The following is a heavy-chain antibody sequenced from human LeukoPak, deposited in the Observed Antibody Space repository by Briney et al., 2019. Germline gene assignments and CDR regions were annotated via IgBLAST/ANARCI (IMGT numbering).Heavy chain of an antibody. Sequence: SETLSLTCAVYGGSFSGYYWSWIRQPPGKGLEWIGEINHSGSTNYNPSLKSRVTISVGTSKNRFSLKLSSVTAADTAVYYCASLRHYCSGGSCPNYYYSYGMDVWGQGTTVTVSS. CDR2: INHSGST. J-gene: IGHJ6*02. D-gene: IGHD2-15*01. CDR3: ASLRHYCSGGSCPNYYYSYGMDV. CDR1: GGSFSGYY. V-gene: IGHV4-34*01.